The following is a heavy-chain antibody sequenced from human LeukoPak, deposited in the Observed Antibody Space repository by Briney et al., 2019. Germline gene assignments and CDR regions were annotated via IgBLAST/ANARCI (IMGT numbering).Heavy chain of an antibody. CDR3: AREGSKTYYYDSSGYYAY. CDR2: IYYSGST. Sequence: PSETLSLTCSVSGGSISRSNYYWGWIRQPPGKGLEWIGSIYYSGSTYYNPSLKSRVTISVDTSKNQFSLKLSSVTAADTAVYYCAREGSKTYYYDSSGYYAYWGQGTLVTVSS. CDR1: GGSISRSNYY. V-gene: IGHV4-39*07. J-gene: IGHJ4*02. D-gene: IGHD3-22*01.